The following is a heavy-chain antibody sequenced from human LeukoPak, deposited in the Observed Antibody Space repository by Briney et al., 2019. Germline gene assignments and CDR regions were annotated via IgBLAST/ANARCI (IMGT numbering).Heavy chain of an antibody. V-gene: IGHV1-2*02. Sequence: ASVKVSCKASGYTFTGYYMHWVRQAHGQGLEWMGWINPNSGGTNYAQKFQGRVTMTRDASISTAYMELSRLRSDDTAVYYCVKVVPAAIDAFDIWGQGTMVTVSS. CDR1: GYTFTGYY. CDR2: INPNSGGT. J-gene: IGHJ3*02. D-gene: IGHD2-2*01. CDR3: VKVVPAAIDAFDI.